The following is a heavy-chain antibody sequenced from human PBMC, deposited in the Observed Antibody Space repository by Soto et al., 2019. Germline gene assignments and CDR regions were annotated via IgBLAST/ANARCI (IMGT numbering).Heavy chain of an antibody. D-gene: IGHD3-10*01. CDR1: GGTFSSYA. Sequence: SVKVSCKASGGTFSSYAINWVRQAPGQGLEWMGGIIPIFGTANYAQKFQGRVTITADESTSTAYMELSSLRSEDTAVYYCARWFGELSFTGFYYYYGMDVWGQGTTVTVSS. CDR3: ARWFGELSFTGFYYYYGMDV. V-gene: IGHV1-69*13. CDR2: IIPIFGTA. J-gene: IGHJ6*02.